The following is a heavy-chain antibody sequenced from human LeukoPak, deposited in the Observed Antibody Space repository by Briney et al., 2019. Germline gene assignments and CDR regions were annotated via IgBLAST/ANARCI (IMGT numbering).Heavy chain of an antibody. D-gene: IGHD1-26*01. J-gene: IGHJ3*02. CDR3: AREWELQDGFDI. CDR2: IYSDGKT. Sequence: PGGSLRLSCAASGFIFSSNYMTWVRQAPGEGLEWVSVIYSDGKTYYADPVKRRFTISRHDSKNTLYLQMNSLRAEDTAVYYCAREWELQDGFDIWGQGTMVTVSS. V-gene: IGHV3-53*01. CDR1: GFIFSSNY.